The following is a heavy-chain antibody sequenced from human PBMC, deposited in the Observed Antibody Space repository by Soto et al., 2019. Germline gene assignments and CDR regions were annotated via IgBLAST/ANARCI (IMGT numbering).Heavy chain of an antibody. CDR2: ISSSSSYI. Sequence: ESGGGLVKPGGSLRLSCAASGFTFSSYSMNWVRQAPGKGLEWVSSISSSSSYIYYADSVKGRFTISRDNAKNSLYLQMNSLRAEDTAVYYCARANGGYCSGGSCYRSYYYYYYMDVWGKGTTVTVSS. CDR1: GFTFSSYS. J-gene: IGHJ6*03. V-gene: IGHV3-21*01. D-gene: IGHD2-15*01. CDR3: ARANGGYCSGGSCYRSYYYYYYMDV.